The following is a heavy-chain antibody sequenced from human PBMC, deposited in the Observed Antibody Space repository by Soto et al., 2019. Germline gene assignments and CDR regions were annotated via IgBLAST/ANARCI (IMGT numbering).Heavy chain of an antibody. CDR2: INPRDGTP. D-gene: IGHD4-17*01. J-gene: IGHJ4*02. CDR1: GYTFINYW. V-gene: IGHV1-46*01. CDR3: VRDLFGFGDSGD. Sequence: QVQLVQSGTEVKKPGASVKISCKASGYTFINYWLHWMRQAPGQGLEWMGVINPRDGTPFYAQRSPDRSIMPREESTSTVHMELSSLRSDDTAVYYCVRDLFGFGDSGDWGQGTLVTVSS.